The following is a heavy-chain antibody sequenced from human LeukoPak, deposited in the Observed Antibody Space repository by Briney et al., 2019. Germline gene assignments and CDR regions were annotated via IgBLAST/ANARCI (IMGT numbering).Heavy chain of an antibody. V-gene: IGHV4-34*01. J-gene: IGHJ6*02. CDR2: INHSGST. D-gene: IGHD2-2*02. CDR1: GGSFSGYY. Sequence: PSETLSLTCAVYGGSFSGYYWSWIRQPPGKGLEWIGEINHSGSTNYNPSLKSRVTISVDTSKNQFSLKLSSVTAADTAVYYCARARAGYCSSTSCYTGRSYGMDVWGQGTTVTVSS. CDR3: ARARAGYCSSTSCYTGRSYGMDV.